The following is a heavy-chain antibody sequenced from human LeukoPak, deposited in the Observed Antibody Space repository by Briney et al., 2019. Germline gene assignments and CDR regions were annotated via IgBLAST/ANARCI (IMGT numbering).Heavy chain of an antibody. V-gene: IGHV1-8*01. J-gene: IGHJ4*02. CDR2: MNPNSGNT. CDR1: GYSFTSHD. CDR3: ASALKRGSAGTLIDH. D-gene: IGHD6-13*01. Sequence: ASVKVSCKASGYSFTSHDINWGRQATGQGLEWMGWMNPNSGNTGYAQKFQDRVTMTRNTSISTAYLELSSLGSEDTAMYYCASALKRGSAGTLIDHWGQGTLVTVSS.